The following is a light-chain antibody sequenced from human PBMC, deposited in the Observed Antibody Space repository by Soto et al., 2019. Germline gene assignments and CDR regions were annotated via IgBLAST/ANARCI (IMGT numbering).Light chain of an antibody. J-gene: IGKJ4*01. V-gene: IGKV3-15*01. Sequence: EIVMTQSPVTLSVSPGERATLSCRASQTIRSDLAWYQQKPGQAPRLLISDASTRATSIPARFNGSGSGTEFTLAISSLQSEDFAVYYCQQRSNWLTFGGGTKVEIK. CDR1: QTIRSD. CDR3: QQRSNWLT. CDR2: DAS.